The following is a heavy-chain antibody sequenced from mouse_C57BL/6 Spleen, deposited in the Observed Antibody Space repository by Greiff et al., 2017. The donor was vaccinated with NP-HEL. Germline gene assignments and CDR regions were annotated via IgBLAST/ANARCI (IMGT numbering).Heavy chain of an antibody. Sequence: VQVVESGAELVKPGASVKISCKASGYAFSSYWMNWVKQRPGKGLEWIGQIYPGDGDTNYNGKFKGKATLTADKSSSTAYMQLSSLTSEDSAVYFCARGGLGRGYFDYWGQGTTLTVSS. J-gene: IGHJ2*01. CDR1: GYAFSSYW. D-gene: IGHD4-1*01. CDR2: IYPGDGDT. CDR3: ARGGLGRGYFDY. V-gene: IGHV1-80*01.